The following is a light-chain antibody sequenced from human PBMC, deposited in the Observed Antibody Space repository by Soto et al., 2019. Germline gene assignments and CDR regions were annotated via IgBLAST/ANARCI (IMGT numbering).Light chain of an antibody. CDR1: QSIRSN. V-gene: IGKV3-15*01. Sequence: EIVMTQSPATLSVSPGVRATLSCRASQSIRSNLGWYQQKPGQAPRLLIYGASTRATGVPARFSGSGSGTEFTLTISSLQSEDSAVYYCQQYNNWPPFTFGQGTRLEIK. J-gene: IGKJ5*01. CDR3: QQYNNWPPFT. CDR2: GAS.